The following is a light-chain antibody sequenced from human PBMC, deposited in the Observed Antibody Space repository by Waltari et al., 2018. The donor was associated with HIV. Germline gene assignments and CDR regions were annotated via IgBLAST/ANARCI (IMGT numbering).Light chain of an antibody. J-gene: IGKJ5*01. CDR2: AAS. Sequence: EIVMTQSSATLSVSPGERATRSCRASQNIVDKLSWYQQKPGQAPRILIYAASTRATGVPARFSGSGSETVFTLVISSLQSEDFAIYYCQQYHNWGITFGQGTRLE. V-gene: IGKV3-15*01. CDR1: QNIVDK. CDR3: QQYHNWGIT.